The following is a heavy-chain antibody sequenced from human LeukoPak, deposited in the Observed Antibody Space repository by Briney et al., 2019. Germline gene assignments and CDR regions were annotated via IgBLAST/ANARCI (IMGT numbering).Heavy chain of an antibody. D-gene: IGHD3-22*01. CDR1: GYTFTSYG. CDR3: ARRGSDYYDSSGYYYEELGYFDY. CDR2: ISAYNGNT. Sequence: ASVKVSCKASGYTFTSYGISWVRQAPGQGLEWMGWISAYNGNTNYAQKLRGRVTMTTDTSTSTAYMELRSLRSDDTAVYYCARRGSDYYDSSGYYYEELGYFDYWGQGTLVTVSS. J-gene: IGHJ4*02. V-gene: IGHV1-18*01.